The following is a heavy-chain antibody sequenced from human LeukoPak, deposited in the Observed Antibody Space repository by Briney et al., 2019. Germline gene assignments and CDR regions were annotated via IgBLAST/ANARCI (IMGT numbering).Heavy chain of an antibody. J-gene: IGHJ4*02. CDR2: MYYSGST. CDR3: ASWSPSSSSGFDY. Sequence: SQTLSLTCTVSGGSTSSGGYYWSWIRQHPRKGLEWIGYMYYSGSTYYNPSLKSRFTISVDTSKNQFSLKLSSVTAADTAVYYCASWSPSSSSGFDYWGQGTLVTVSS. D-gene: IGHD6-6*01. V-gene: IGHV4-31*03. CDR1: GGSTSSGGYY.